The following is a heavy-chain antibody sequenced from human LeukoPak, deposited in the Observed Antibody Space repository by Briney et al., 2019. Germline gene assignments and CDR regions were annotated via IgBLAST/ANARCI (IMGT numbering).Heavy chain of an antibody. CDR3: ARAPDSSGYRGGAFDI. Sequence: ASVKVSCKASGGTFSSYAISWVRQAPGQGLEWTGGIIPIFSTANYAQKFQGRVTITADESTSTAYMELSSLRSEDTAVYYCARAPDSSGYRGGAFDIWGQGTMVTVSS. CDR2: IIPIFSTA. D-gene: IGHD3-22*01. J-gene: IGHJ3*02. CDR1: GGTFSSYA. V-gene: IGHV1-69*13.